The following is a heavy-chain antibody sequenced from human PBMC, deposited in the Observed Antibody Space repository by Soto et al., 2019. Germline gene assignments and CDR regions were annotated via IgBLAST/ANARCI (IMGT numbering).Heavy chain of an antibody. V-gene: IGHV4-59*01. Sequence: SETLSLTCTVSGGSISSYYWSWIRQPPGKGLEWVGYIYYSGSTNYNPPLKSRVTISVDTSKNQFSLKLSSVTAADTAVYYCASHPPYCGGDCYYFDYWGQGTLVTVSS. CDR1: GGSISSYY. CDR2: IYYSGST. CDR3: ASHPPYCGGDCYYFDY. J-gene: IGHJ4*02. D-gene: IGHD2-21*02.